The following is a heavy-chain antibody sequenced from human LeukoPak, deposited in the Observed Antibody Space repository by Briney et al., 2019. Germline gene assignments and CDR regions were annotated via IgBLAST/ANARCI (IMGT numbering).Heavy chain of an antibody. J-gene: IGHJ4*02. CDR1: GYRFTTNW. CDR2: IYPGDSDT. D-gene: IGHD3-10*01. V-gene: IGHV5-51*01. CDR3: ASPQMVHF. Sequence: EESLKISCMTSGYRFTTNWIGWVRQMPGKGLEWMGIIYPGDSDTRYSPSFQGQVTISADKTISTAYLQWSSLKASDTAMYYCASPQMVHFWGQGTLVTVSS.